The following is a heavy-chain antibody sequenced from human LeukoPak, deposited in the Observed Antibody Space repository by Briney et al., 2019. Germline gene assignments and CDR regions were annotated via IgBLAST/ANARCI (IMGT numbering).Heavy chain of an antibody. J-gene: IGHJ4*02. Sequence: NPSETLSLTCAVYGGSFSGYYWSWIRQPPGKGLEWIGEINHSGSINYNPSLKSRVTISVDTSKNQFSLKLSSVTAADTAVYYCARGLKGVPRNYFDYWGQGTLVTVSS. D-gene: IGHD2-2*01. CDR1: GGSFSGYY. CDR2: INHSGSI. V-gene: IGHV4-34*01. CDR3: ARGLKGVPRNYFDY.